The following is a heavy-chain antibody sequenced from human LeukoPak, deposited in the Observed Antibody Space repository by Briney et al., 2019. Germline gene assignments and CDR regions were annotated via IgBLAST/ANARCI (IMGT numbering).Heavy chain of an antibody. J-gene: IGHJ6*02. CDR2: IYYSGST. CDR3: ARQRASYGSGIMDV. Sequence: MPSETLSLTCTVSGGSINTYYWSWIRQPPGKGLEWIGYIYYSGSTNYSPSLKSRVTISVDSSKNQFSLKLISVTAADPAVYYCARQRASYGSGIMDVWGQGTTVTVSS. D-gene: IGHD3-10*01. CDR1: GGSINTYY. V-gene: IGHV4-59*01.